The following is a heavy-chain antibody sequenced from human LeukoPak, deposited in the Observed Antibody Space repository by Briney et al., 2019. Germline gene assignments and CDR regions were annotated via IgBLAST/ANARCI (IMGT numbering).Heavy chain of an antibody. CDR3: ARVGIAARRHNWFDP. D-gene: IGHD6-6*01. J-gene: IGHJ5*02. CDR1: GYTFTSYY. V-gene: IGHV1-46*01. CDR2: INPSGGST. Sequence: ASVKVSCKASGYTFTSYYMHWVRQAPGQGLEWMGIINPSGGSTSYAQKFQGRVTMTRDTSTSTAYMELSSLRSEDTAVYYCARVGIAARRHNWFDPWGQGTLVTVSS.